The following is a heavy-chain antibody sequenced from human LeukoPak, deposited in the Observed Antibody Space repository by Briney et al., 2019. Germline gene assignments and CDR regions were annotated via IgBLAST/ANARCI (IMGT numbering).Heavy chain of an antibody. J-gene: IGHJ3*02. CDR1: GGSISSGGYY. CDR2: IYYSGST. Sequence: PSRTLSLTCTVSGGSISSGGYYWSWIRQPPGKGLEWIGYIYYSGSTNYNPSLKSRVTISVDTSKNQFSLKLSSVTAADTAVYYCASLLASAHDAFDIWGQGTMVTVSS. V-gene: IGHV4-30-4*07. D-gene: IGHD6-6*01. CDR3: ASLLASAHDAFDI.